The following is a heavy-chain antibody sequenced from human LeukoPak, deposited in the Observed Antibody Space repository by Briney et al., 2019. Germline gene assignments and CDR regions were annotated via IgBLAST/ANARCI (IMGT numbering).Heavy chain of an antibody. V-gene: IGHV4-59*01. CDR1: GGSISTYY. D-gene: IGHD3-22*01. Sequence: PSETLSLTCSVSGGSISTYYWSWIRQTPGKGLEQIGYIYNSGSTNYNPSLEGRVTMSIDTSKNQFSLKLSSVTAADTAVYYCTRGGYYEPMDSWGQGTLVTVSS. J-gene: IGHJ4*02. CDR2: IYNSGST. CDR3: TRGGYYEPMDS.